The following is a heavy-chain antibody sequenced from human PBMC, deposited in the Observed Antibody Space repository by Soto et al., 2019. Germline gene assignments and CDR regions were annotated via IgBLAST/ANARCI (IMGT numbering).Heavy chain of an antibody. Sequence: EVQLVESGGGLIQPGGSLRLSCAASGFTVSSNYMTWVRQAPGMGLEWVSAIYSGGSTYYADSVKGRFTISRDNSKNTLYLQMNSLRAEDTAVYYCARARSAAAGLFDYWGQARLVTVSS. J-gene: IGHJ4*02. CDR1: GFTVSSNY. CDR2: IYSGGST. V-gene: IGHV3-53*01. D-gene: IGHD6-13*01. CDR3: ARARSAAAGLFDY.